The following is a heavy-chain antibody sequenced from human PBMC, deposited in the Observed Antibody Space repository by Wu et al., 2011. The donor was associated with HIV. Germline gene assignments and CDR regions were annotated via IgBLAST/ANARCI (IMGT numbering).Heavy chain of an antibody. CDR1: GGTFSTYV. CDR2: ILPMHNRV. Sequence: QVQLVQSGAEVKKPGSSVRVSCKVSGGTFSTYVLSWVRRAPGHGLEWMGGILPMHNRVNYAQKFQGRVTITTDESTTTAYMELNSLTFEDTAVYYCARLSSIGGSGIFGMDVWGQGTTVTVSS. CDR3: ARLSSIGGSGIFGMDV. J-gene: IGHJ6*02. V-gene: IGHV1-69*05. D-gene: IGHD3-10*01.